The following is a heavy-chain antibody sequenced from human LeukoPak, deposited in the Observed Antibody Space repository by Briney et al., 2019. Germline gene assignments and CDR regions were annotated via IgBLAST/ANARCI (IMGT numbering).Heavy chain of an antibody. Sequence: ASVKVSCKASGYTFTSYAMHWVRQAPGQRLEWMGWINAGNGNTKYSQEFQGRVTMTTDTSTSTAYMELRSLRSDDTAVYYCARDRGGGSYWAYWGQGTLVTVSS. J-gene: IGHJ4*02. CDR2: INAGNGNT. D-gene: IGHD1-26*01. CDR1: GYTFTSYA. V-gene: IGHV1-3*01. CDR3: ARDRGGGSYWAY.